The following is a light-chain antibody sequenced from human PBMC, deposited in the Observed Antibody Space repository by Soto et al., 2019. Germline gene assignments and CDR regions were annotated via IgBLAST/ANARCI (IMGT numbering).Light chain of an antibody. CDR1: SNDVGVYNF. V-gene: IGLV2-14*03. Sequence: QSALTQPASVSGSPGQSITFSCTGTSNDVGVYNFVSWYQQHPGKAPKLMIYDVSIRPSGVSDRFSGSKSGNTASLTISGLQAEDEADYYCTSYRAGGHYVFGSGTKVTVL. J-gene: IGLJ1*01. CDR3: TSYRAGGHYV. CDR2: DVS.